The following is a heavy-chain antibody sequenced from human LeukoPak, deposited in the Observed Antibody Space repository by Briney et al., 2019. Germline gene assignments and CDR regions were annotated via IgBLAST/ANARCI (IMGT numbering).Heavy chain of an antibody. D-gene: IGHD3-3*01. Sequence: SETLSLTCAVYGGSFSGYYWSWIRQPPGKGLEWIGEINHSGSTNYNPSLKSRVTISVDTSKNQFSLKLSSVTAADTAVYYCARGHPSSYDFWSGYYRGQYYFDYWGQGTLVTVSS. J-gene: IGHJ4*02. CDR1: GGSFSGYY. CDR2: INHSGST. CDR3: ARGHPSSYDFWSGYYRGQYYFDY. V-gene: IGHV4-34*01.